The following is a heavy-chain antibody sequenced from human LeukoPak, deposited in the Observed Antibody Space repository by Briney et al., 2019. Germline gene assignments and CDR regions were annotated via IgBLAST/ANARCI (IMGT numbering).Heavy chain of an antibody. CDR1: GGSISSYY. V-gene: IGHV4-59*01. J-gene: IGHJ6*02. Sequence: PSETLSLTCTVSGGSISSYYWSWIRQPPGKGLEWIGHIYYSGSNNYNPSLKSRVTISVDTSKNQFSLKLSSVTAADTAVYYCARIPYLYYYGMDVWGQGTTVTVSS. CDR2: IYYSGSN. CDR3: ARIPYLYYYGMDV.